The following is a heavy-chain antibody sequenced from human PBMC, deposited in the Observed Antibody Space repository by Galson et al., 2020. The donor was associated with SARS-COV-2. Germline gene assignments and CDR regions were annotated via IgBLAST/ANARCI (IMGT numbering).Heavy chain of an antibody. CDR3: ARLHYGEYAPEAFDI. D-gene: IGHD4-17*01. Sequence: SETLSPTCAVSATSISSGSYSWNWIRQPPGKGLEWTGYISHSGGTYYNPSLKSRVTISGDRSKNQFSLRLSSVTAADTAVYYCARLHYGEYAPEAFDIWGPGTGVTVAS. CDR2: ISHSGGT. CDR1: ATSISSGSYS. J-gene: IGHJ3*02. V-gene: IGHV4-30-2*01.